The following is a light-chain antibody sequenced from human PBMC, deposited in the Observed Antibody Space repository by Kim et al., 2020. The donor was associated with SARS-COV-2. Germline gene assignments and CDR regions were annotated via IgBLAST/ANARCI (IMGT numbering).Light chain of an antibody. Sequence: GQQVTISCSGGSSNIGNNFVSWYQQLPGAAPKLLIYDNNNRPSWIPDRFSGSKSGTSATLDIAGLQTGDEGDFYCATWDSTLSVGVFGGGTQLTVL. CDR2: DNN. V-gene: IGLV1-51*01. J-gene: IGLJ2*01. CDR3: ATWDSTLSVGV. CDR1: SSNIGNNF.